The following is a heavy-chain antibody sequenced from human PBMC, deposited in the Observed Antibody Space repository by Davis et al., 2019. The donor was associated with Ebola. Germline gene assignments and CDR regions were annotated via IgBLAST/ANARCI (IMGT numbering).Heavy chain of an antibody. V-gene: IGHV3-7*01. CDR2: IKQDGSEK. J-gene: IGHJ4*02. CDR1: GFTFSSYW. CDR3: ARDRTMVRGVIIRGYFDY. Sequence: GESLKISCAASGFTFSSYWMSWVRQAPGKGLEWVANIKQDGSEKYYVDSVKGRFTISRDNAKNSLYLQMNSLRAEDTAVYYCARDRTMVRGVIIRGYFDYWGQGTLVTVSS. D-gene: IGHD3-10*01.